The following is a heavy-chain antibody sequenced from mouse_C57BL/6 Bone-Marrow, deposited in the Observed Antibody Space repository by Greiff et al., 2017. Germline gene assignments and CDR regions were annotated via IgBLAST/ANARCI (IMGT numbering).Heavy chain of an antibody. Sequence: VQLQQPGAELVKPGASVKMSCKASGYTFTSYWITWVKQRPGQGLEWIGDIYPTSGRTNYNEKFKSKAILTVDTSSNTAYMQLRSLTSGDSAVFYCARSGPLGRSFDYWGQGTTLTVSS. CDR1: GYTFTSYW. J-gene: IGHJ2*01. D-gene: IGHD4-1*01. CDR2: IYPTSGRT. CDR3: ARSGPLGRSFDY. V-gene: IGHV1-55*01.